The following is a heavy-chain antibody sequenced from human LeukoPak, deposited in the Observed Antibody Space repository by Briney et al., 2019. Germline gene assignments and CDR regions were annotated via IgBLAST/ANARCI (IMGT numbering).Heavy chain of an antibody. CDR1: GFTFSSYS. D-gene: IGHD3-10*01. CDR2: ISSSSSYI. CDR3: ARGDYYGSGTPGY. J-gene: IGHJ4*02. Sequence: GESLKISCAASGFTFSSYSMNWVRQAPGKGLEWVSSISSSSSYIYYAVSVKGRFTISRDNAKNSLYLQINSLRAEDTAVYYCARGDYYGSGTPGYWGQGTLVTVSS. V-gene: IGHV3-21*01.